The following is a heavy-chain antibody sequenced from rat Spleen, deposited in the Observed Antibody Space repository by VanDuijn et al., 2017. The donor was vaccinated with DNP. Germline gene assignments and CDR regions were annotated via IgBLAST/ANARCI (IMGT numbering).Heavy chain of an antibody. CDR3: PSSSFDY. CDR1: GFSITRNY. V-gene: IGHV3-1*01. J-gene: IGHJ2*01. Sequence: EVQLQESGPGLVKPSQSLSLTCSVTGFSITRNYWAWIRELPGNKMDWIGYISYSGSTGYSPSLKSRISITRDTSKNQFFLHLNSVTAEDSATYYCPSSSFDYWGQGVMVTVSS. CDR2: ISYSGST.